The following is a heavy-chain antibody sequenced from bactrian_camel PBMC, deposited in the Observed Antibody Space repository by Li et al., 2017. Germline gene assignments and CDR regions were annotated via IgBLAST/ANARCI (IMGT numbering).Heavy chain of an antibody. CDR3: SVATTSGTFNY. V-gene: IGHV3S40*01. CDR2: INSAGGST. D-gene: IGHD5*01. Sequence: VQLVESGGGLVQPGGSLRLSCTASGFSFSSYGMVWVRQAPGKGLEWVSTINSAGGSTYSADSVKGRFAISRDNAKNTVYLQMNSLKPEDTALYYCSVATTSGTFNYWGQGTQVTVS. J-gene: IGHJ4*01. CDR1: GFSFSSYG.